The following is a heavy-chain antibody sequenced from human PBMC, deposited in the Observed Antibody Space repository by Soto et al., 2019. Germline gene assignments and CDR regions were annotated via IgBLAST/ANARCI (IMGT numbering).Heavy chain of an antibody. V-gene: IGHV4-28*01. D-gene: IGHD7-27*01. CDR2: NYYSGST. Sequence: QVQLQESGPGLVKPSDTLSLTCAVSGYSISSSNYWGWIRQAPGKGLEWIGHNYYSGSTDYNPSLKSRVTVSVDTSKHQVSRKLSSVTAVDTAVYYCESKANLWDYVDCWGQGTLVTVSS. CDR1: GYSISSSNY. J-gene: IGHJ4*02. CDR3: ESKANLWDYVDC.